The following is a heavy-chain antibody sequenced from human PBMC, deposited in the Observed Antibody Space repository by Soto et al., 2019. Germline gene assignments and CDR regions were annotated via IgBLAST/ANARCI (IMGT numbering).Heavy chain of an antibody. J-gene: IGHJ3*02. V-gene: IGHV3-11*01. D-gene: IGHD2-2*01. CDR2: ISGGGSAI. CDR3: ARVKECSGTSCYARDVFDI. Sequence: QVQLVESGGGLIKPGGSLRLSCVASGFTFSDHYMSWIRQAPGKGLEWVSYISGGGSAIYHADSVKGRCTISRDNAKSSLYLQMNSLTAEDTAVYYCARVKECSGTSCYARDVFDIWGQGTMVTVSS. CDR1: GFTFSDHY.